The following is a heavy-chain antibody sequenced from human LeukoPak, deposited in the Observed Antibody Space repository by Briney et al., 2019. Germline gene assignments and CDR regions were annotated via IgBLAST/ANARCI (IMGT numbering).Heavy chain of an antibody. CDR2: IDPSDSYT. CDR1: GSSFSSYW. Sequence: GESLKISCKSSGSSFSSYWINWVRQIPGKGLEWMGRIDPSDSYTNYDPSFQGHVTISADKSISTAYQQWSSLMASDTAMYYCARHTISDYWGQGTQVTVSS. V-gene: IGHV5-10-1*01. J-gene: IGHJ4*02. D-gene: IGHD3-10*01. CDR3: ARHTISDY.